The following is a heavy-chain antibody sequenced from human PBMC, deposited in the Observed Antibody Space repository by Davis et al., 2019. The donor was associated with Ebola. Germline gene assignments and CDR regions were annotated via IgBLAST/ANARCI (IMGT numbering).Heavy chain of an antibody. V-gene: IGHV3-7*03. J-gene: IGHJ6*02. Sequence: GESLKISCAASGFTFSSYWMSWVRQAPGKGLEWVANIKQDGSEKYYVDSVKGRFTISRDNAKNSLYLQMNSLRAEDTAVYYCARVPRDSSSWDFYYYYYGMDVWGQGTTVTVSS. CDR2: IKQDGSEK. CDR1: GFTFSSYW. D-gene: IGHD6-13*01. CDR3: ARVPRDSSSWDFYYYYYGMDV.